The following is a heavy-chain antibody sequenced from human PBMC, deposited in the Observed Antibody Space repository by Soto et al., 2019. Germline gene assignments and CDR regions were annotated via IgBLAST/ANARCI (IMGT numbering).Heavy chain of an antibody. Sequence: PGGSLRLSCAASGFTFDDYAMHWVRQAPGKGLEWVSGISWNSGSIGYADSVKGRFTISRDNAKNSLYLQMNSLGAEDKALYYCEKVSTYGAYGHYYYYMEVWGKGTTVTVSS. CDR2: ISWNSGSI. V-gene: IGHV3-9*01. CDR1: GFTFDDYA. D-gene: IGHD4-17*01. J-gene: IGHJ6*03. CDR3: EKVSTYGAYGHYYYYMEV.